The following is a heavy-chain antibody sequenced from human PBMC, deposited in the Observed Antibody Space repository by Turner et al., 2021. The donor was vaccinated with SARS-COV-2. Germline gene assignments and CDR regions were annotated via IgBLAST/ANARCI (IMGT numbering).Heavy chain of an antibody. V-gene: IGHV4-39*01. Sequence: QPQLQESGPGLVTPSETLSLTCNVSGDSTSSVIYYWDWIRQSPGGALEWIGSIYYSESVHANPSLKSRMTMSVDISRNQFSLRLTSVTAADAGVYYCASQAGYYDPDGYYPRRFDHWGRGALITVSS. D-gene: IGHD3-16*01. CDR1: GDSTSSVIYY. CDR3: ASQAGYYDPDGYYPRRFDH. J-gene: IGHJ4*02. CDR2: IYYSESV.